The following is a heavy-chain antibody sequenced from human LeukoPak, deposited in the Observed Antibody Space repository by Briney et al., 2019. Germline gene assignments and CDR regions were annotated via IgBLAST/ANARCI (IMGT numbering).Heavy chain of an antibody. D-gene: IGHD6-13*01. V-gene: IGHV4-39*07. CDR1: GGSISSRSYY. Sequence: SETLSLICTVSGGSISSRSYYWSWIRQTPGKGLEWIGEINHSGSTNYNPSLKSRVTISVDTSKNQFSLKLSSVTAADTAVYYCARGRQQLYYYYYYMDVWGKGTTVTVSS. J-gene: IGHJ6*03. CDR3: ARGRQQLYYYYYYMDV. CDR2: INHSGST.